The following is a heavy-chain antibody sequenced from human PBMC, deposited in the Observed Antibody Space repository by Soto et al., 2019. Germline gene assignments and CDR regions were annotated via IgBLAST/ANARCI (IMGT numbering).Heavy chain of an antibody. D-gene: IGHD6-13*01. J-gene: IGHJ6*03. V-gene: IGHV4-59*01. CDR3: ARDRGIAAADQGYYYYYMDV. CDR2: IYYSGST. CDR1: GGSISSYY. Sequence: SETLSLTCTVSGGSISSYYWSWIRQPPGKGLEWIGYIYYSGSTNYNPSLKSRVTISVDTSKNQFSLKLSSVTAADTAVYYCARDRGIAAADQGYYYYYMDVWGKGTTVTVSS.